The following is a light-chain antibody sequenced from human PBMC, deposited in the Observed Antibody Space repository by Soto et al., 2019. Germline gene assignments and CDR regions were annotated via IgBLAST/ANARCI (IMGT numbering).Light chain of an antibody. V-gene: IGKV1-5*03. Sequence: DIQMTQSPSTLSASVGDRVTITCRASQSISSWLAWYQQKPGKAPKLLIYKASSLESGVPSRFSGSGSGTEFTLTISSLQPDDLATYYCQQYKSYSSWTFGQGTKVEIK. CDR2: KAS. CDR3: QQYKSYSSWT. J-gene: IGKJ1*01. CDR1: QSISSW.